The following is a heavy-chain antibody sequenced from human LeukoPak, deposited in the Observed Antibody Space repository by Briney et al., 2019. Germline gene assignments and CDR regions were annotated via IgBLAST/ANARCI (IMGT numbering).Heavy chain of an antibody. D-gene: IGHD5-24*01. CDR2: IYYSGST. V-gene: IGHV4-59*01. CDR3: ARGLLDGYTHPAAFDI. CDR1: GGSISSYY. J-gene: IGHJ3*02. Sequence: SETLSLTCTVSGGSISSYYWSWIRQPPGKGLEWIGYIYYSGSTNYNPSLKSRVTISVDTSENQFSLKLSSVTAADTAVYYCARGLLDGYTHPAAFDIWGQGTMVTVSS.